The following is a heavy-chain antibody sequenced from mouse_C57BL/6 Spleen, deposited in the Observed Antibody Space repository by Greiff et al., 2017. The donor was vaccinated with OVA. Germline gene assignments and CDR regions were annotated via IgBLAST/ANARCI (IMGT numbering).Heavy chain of an antibody. CDR3: TRCYYGSSLHWYFDV. CDR1: GYTFTSYW. Sequence: EVQLQQSGTVLARPGASVKLSCKTSGYTFTSYWMHWVKQRPGQGLEWIGAIYPGNSDTSYNQKFKGKATLTAVTSASTAYMELSSLTNEDSAVYYCTRCYYGSSLHWYFDVWGTGTTVTVSS. J-gene: IGHJ1*03. D-gene: IGHD1-1*01. V-gene: IGHV1-5*01. CDR2: IYPGNSDT.